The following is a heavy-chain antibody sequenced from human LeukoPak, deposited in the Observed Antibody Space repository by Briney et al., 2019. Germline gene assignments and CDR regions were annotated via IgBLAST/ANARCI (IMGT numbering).Heavy chain of an antibody. Sequence: GGSLRLSCAASGFTLSIYSMNWVRQAPGKGLEWVSCISSSGSHIYYSDSVKGRFTISRDNAKNSLYLQMNSLRAEDTAVYYCAGLPDLALTPSAPVGFDPWGQGTLVNVSS. V-gene: IGHV3-21*06. CDR1: GFTLSIYS. D-gene: IGHD2-8*01. CDR2: ISSSGSHI. J-gene: IGHJ5*02. CDR3: AGLPDLALTPSAPVGFDP.